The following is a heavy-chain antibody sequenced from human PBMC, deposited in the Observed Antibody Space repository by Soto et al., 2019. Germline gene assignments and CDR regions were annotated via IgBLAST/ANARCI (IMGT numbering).Heavy chain of an antibody. J-gene: IGHJ6*03. Sequence: SETLSLTCTVSGGSISSGGYYWSWIRQHPGKGLEWIGYIYYSGSTYYNPSLKSRVTISVDTSKNQFSLKLSSVTAADTAVYYCARAVHSCYDPVYYYYYYMDVSGKGTTVTVSS. D-gene: IGHD5-12*01. V-gene: IGHV4-31*03. CDR3: ARAVHSCYDPVYYYYYYMDV. CDR2: IYYSGST. CDR1: GGSISSGGYY.